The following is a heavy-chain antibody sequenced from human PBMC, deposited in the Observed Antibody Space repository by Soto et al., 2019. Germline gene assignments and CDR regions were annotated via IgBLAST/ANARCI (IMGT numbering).Heavy chain of an antibody. D-gene: IGHD3-3*01. CDR3: TTVRGDYDFWSGYSDY. V-gene: IGHV3-15*01. CDR2: IKSKTDGGTT. J-gene: IGHJ4*02. Sequence: GESLKISCAASGFTFSNAWMSWVRQAPGKGLEWVGRIKSKTDGGTTDYAAPVKGRFTISRDDSKNTLYLQMNSLKTEDTAVYYCTTVRGDYDFWSGYSDYWGQGTLVTVSS. CDR1: GFTFSNAW.